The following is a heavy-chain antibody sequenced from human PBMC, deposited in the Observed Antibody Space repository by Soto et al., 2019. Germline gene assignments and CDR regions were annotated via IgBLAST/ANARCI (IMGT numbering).Heavy chain of an antibody. CDR2: INPNSGGT. V-gene: IGHV1-2*04. D-gene: IGHD2-2*01. CDR3: ARESGLRYCSSTSCYDYYYYYMDV. J-gene: IGHJ6*03. CDR1: GYTFTGYY. Sequence: ASVKVSCKASGYTFTGYYMHWVRQAPGQGLEWMGWINPNSGGTNYAQKCQGWVTMTRDTSISTAYMELSRLRSDDTAVYYCARESGLRYCSSTSCYDYYYYYMDVWGKGTTVTVSS.